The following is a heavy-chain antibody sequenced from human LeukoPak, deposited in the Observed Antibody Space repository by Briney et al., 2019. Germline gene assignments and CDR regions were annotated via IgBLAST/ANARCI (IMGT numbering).Heavy chain of an antibody. CDR1: GDSFSSHY. V-gene: IGHV4-59*11. D-gene: IGHD4-17*01. CDR3: ARDLVTVTKGFDI. Sequence: SETLSLTCAVSGDSFSSHYWTWIRQPPGRGLEWTGYISYIGTTNYNPSLKSRVTISIDTSKNQFSLKLSSVTTADTAVYYCARDLVTVTKGFDIWGLGTMVSVSS. CDR2: ISYIGTT. J-gene: IGHJ3*02.